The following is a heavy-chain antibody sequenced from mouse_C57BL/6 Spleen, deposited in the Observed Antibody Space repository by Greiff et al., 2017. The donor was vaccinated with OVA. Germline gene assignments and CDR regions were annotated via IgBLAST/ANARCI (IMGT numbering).Heavy chain of an antibody. CDR2: IDPNSGGT. Sequence: VQLQQPGAELVKPGASVKLSCKASGYTFTSYWMHWVKQRPGRGLEWIGRIDPNSGGTKDNEKFKSKATLTVDTSSSTAYMQLSSLTSEDSAVYYCARLGGNYGGAYWGQGTLVTVSA. CDR1: GYTFTSYW. J-gene: IGHJ3*01. V-gene: IGHV1-62-3*01. CDR3: ARLGGNYGGAY. D-gene: IGHD2-1*01.